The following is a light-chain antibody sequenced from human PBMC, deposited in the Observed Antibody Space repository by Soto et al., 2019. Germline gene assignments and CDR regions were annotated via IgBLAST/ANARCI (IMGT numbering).Light chain of an antibody. CDR2: EAS. V-gene: IGKV1-5*03. Sequence: DIQMTQSPSTLSASVGDRVTITCRASQMIYTWLAWYQQKPGKAPKLLIYEASSLDVGVPSRFSGSGSGTEFTRTISSLQLEDFATYYCQQYSTFWTFGQGTKVDIK. J-gene: IGKJ1*01. CDR3: QQYSTFWT. CDR1: QMIYTW.